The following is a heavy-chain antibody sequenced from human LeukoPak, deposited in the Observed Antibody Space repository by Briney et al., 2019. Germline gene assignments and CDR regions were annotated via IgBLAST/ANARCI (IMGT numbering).Heavy chain of an antibody. V-gene: IGHV3-30*01. CDR3: ARGGLSGSLYPFDY. CDR2: ISYDGSNK. J-gene: IGHJ4*02. CDR1: GFTFSSYA. Sequence: GGSLRLSCAASGFTFSSYAMHWVRQAPGKGLEWVAVISYDGSNKYYADSVKGRFTISRDNSKNTLYLQMNSLRAEDTAVYYCARGGLSGSLYPFDYWGQGTLATVSS. D-gene: IGHD1-26*01.